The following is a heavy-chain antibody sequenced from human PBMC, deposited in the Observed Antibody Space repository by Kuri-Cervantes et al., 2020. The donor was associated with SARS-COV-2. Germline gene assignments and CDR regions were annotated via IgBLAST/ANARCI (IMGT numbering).Heavy chain of an antibody. V-gene: IGHV1-2*04. CDR1: GYALTDYY. Sequence: ASVKVSCKASGYALTDYYIHWVRQAPGQGLEWMGWLNPNTGGTNYAQKFQGWVTMTRDTSLTTAYMELTRLTSDDSAVYFCARGEAARGLMVVFKWRRAGPLHFWGQGTLVTVSS. CDR3: ARGEAARGLMVVFKWRRAGPLHF. CDR2: LNPNTGGT. D-gene: IGHD3-10*01. J-gene: IGHJ4*02.